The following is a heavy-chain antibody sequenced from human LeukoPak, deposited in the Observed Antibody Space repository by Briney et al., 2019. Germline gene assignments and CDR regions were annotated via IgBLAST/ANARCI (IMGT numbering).Heavy chain of an antibody. V-gene: IGHV3-48*04. J-gene: IGHJ5*02. CDR1: GFTFSSYS. CDR2: ISSSSSTI. D-gene: IGHD1-26*01. CDR3: AREGGWFDP. Sequence: GGSLRLSCAASGFTFSSYSMNWVRQAPGKGLEWVSYISSSSSTIYYADSVKGRFTISRDNAKNSLYLQMNSLRAEDTAVYYCAREGGWFDPWGQGTLVTVSS.